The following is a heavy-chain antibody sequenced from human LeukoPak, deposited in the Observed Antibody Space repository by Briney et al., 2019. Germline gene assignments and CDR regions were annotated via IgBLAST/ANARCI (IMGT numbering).Heavy chain of an antibody. V-gene: IGHV1-2*02. CDR3: ARSVHVKTYCNSISCWGEGMDV. J-gene: IGHJ6*02. D-gene: IGHD2-2*01. CDR2: INPNSGGT. CDR1: GYTFTGYY. Sequence: ASVKVSCKASGYTFTGYYMHWVRQAPGQGLEWMGWINPNSGGTNYAQKFQGRVTMTRDTSISTAYMELSRLRSDDTAVYYCARSVHVKTYCNSISCWGEGMDVWGQGTTVTVSS.